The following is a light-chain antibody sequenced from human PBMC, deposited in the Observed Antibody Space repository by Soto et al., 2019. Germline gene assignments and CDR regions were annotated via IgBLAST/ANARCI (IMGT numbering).Light chain of an antibody. CDR3: QQYYTIPYT. V-gene: IGKV4-1*01. CDR1: QTVLYSSKNKNY. Sequence: DIVMTQSPDSLAVSLGERATLNCKSCQTVLYSSKNKNYLAWYQQKPGQPPKLLIYWASTRESGVPDRFSGSGSETDFTLTISSLQAEDVAVYYCQQYYTIPYTFGQGTKLEIE. J-gene: IGKJ2*01. CDR2: WAS.